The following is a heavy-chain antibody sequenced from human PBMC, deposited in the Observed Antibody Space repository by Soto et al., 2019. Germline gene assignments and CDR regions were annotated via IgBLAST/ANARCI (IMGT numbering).Heavy chain of an antibody. D-gene: IGHD6-19*01. CDR2: ISGSGDYT. CDR1: GFTFSSYA. J-gene: IGHJ4*02. Sequence: PGGSLRLSCAASGFTFSSYAMSWVRQAPGKGLERVSAISGSGDYTYYADSVKGRFAISRDNSKNTLYLQMNSLRAEDTAVYYCAKVLKAVAGTYDYWGQGTLVTVSS. CDR3: AKVLKAVAGTYDY. V-gene: IGHV3-23*01.